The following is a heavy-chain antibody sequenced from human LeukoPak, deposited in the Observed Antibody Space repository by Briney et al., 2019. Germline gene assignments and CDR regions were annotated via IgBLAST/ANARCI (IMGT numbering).Heavy chain of an antibody. V-gene: IGHV1-2*02. CDR3: SRGEINGPDFDY. D-gene: IGHD2-8*01. J-gene: IGHJ4*02. Sequence: ASVKVSCAASGYTFTDYYMHWVRQAPGQGLEWMGWINPNSGGTNYAQKFQGRVTMTRDTSISTAYMELSRLISDDTAVYYCSRGEINGPDFDYWGQGTLVTVSS. CDR1: GYTFTDYY. CDR2: INPNSGGT.